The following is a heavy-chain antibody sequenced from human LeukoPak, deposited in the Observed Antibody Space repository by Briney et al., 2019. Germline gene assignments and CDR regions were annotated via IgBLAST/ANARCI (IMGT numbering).Heavy chain of an antibody. J-gene: IGHJ3*02. Sequence: ASVKVSSKVSGYTLTELSMHWVRQAPGKGLEWMGGFDPEDGETIYAQKFQGRVTMTEDTSTDTAYMELSSLRSEDTAVYYCATETLLVGARDAFDIWGQGTMVTVSS. CDR2: FDPEDGET. CDR1: GYTLTELS. V-gene: IGHV1-24*01. CDR3: ATETLLVGARDAFDI. D-gene: IGHD1-26*01.